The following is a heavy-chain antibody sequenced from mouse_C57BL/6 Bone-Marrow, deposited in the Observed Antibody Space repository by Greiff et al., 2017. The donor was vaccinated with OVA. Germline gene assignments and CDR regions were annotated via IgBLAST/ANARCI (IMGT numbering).Heavy chain of an antibody. CDR2: IDPSDSYT. J-gene: IGHJ4*01. CDR1: GYTFTSSW. D-gene: IGHD2-3*01. V-gene: IGHV1-59*01. Sequence: QVQLQQPRAELVRPGTSVKLSCKASGYTFTSSWMHWVKQRPGQGLEWIGVIDPSDSYTNYSQKFKGKATLTVDTSSSTAYMQLSSLTSEDSAVYYCARSDGYYAMDYWGQGTSVTVSS. CDR3: ARSDGYYAMDY.